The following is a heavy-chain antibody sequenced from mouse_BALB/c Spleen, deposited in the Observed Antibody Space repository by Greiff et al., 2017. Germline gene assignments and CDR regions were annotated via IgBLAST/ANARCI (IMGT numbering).Heavy chain of an antibody. Sequence: VKLQQSGPELVKPGASVKMSCKASGYAFSSYWMNWVKQRPGQGLEWIGQIYPGDGDTNYNGKFKGKATLTADKSSSTAYMQLSSLTSEDSAVYFCATLGRDWFAYWGQGTLVTVSA. J-gene: IGHJ3*01. D-gene: IGHD4-1*01. CDR1: GYAFSSYW. CDR2: IYPGDGDT. V-gene: IGHV1-80*01. CDR3: ATLGRDWFAY.